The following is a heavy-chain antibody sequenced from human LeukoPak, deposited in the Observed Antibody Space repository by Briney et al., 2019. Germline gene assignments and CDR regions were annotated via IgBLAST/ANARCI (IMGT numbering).Heavy chain of an antibody. CDR1: GFTFSSYA. CDR2: ISGSGDAT. Sequence: GGSLRLSCAASGFTFSSYAMSWVRQAPEKGLEWISAISGSGDATYYADSVKGRFTISRDNSKNTLYLQMNSLRAEDTAVYYCARRGPNWGHIDYWGQGTLVTVSS. CDR3: ARRGPNWGHIDY. D-gene: IGHD7-27*01. V-gene: IGHV3-23*01. J-gene: IGHJ4*02.